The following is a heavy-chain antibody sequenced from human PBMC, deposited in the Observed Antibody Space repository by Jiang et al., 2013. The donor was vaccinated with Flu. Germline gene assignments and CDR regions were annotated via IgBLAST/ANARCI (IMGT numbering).Heavy chain of an antibody. Sequence: KPTQTLTLTCTFSGFSLSTRGMGVGWIRQPPGKALEWLSVIFWTDTRHYSPSLRSRLTLTRDASKNQVVLTMTNMDPADTGTYYCAHRNGYNSFDLWGQGTLVTVSS. CDR1: GFSLSTRGMG. D-gene: IGHD5-24*01. CDR2: IFWTDTR. CDR3: AHRNGYNSFDL. J-gene: IGHJ4*02. V-gene: IGHV2-5*01.